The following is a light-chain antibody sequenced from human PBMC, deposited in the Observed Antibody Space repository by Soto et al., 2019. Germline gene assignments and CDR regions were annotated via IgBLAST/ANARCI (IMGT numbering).Light chain of an antibody. V-gene: IGKV3-15*01. Sequence: EIVLTQSPATLSVSPGERATLSCRASQSISSNLAWYQQKPGQAPRLLMFRTSSRATGFPARFSGSGSGTEFKLTISGLQSEDCGVYYCQQYNNWPRATFGGGTKVEIK. CDR1: QSISSN. CDR2: RTS. J-gene: IGKJ4*01. CDR3: QQYNNWPRAT.